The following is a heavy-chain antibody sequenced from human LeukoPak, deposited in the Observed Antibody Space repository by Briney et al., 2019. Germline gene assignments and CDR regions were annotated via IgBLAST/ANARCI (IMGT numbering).Heavy chain of an antibody. CDR3: AKQGSSGWYPYYFDY. CDR1: GFTVSSNY. CDR2: ISASGGST. V-gene: IGHV3-23*01. Sequence: GGSLRLSCAASGFTVSSNYMSWVRQAPGKGLEWVSVISASGGSTYYADSVKGRFTISRDNSKNTLYLQMNSLRAEDTAVYYCAKQGSSGWYPYYFDYWGQGTLVTVSS. J-gene: IGHJ4*02. D-gene: IGHD6-19*01.